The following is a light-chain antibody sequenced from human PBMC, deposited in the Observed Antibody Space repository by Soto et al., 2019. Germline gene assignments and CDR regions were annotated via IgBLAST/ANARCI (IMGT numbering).Light chain of an antibody. CDR1: SSDVGSYNR. J-gene: IGLJ1*01. CDR3: NSYTSSNTYV. CDR2: EVS. V-gene: IGLV2-18*02. Sequence: QSALTQPPSVSGSPGQSVTISCTGTSSDVGSYNRVSWYQQPPGTAPKLMIYEVSNRPSGVPDRFSGSKSGNTASLTISGLQPEDEAYYYCNSYTSSNTYVFGTGTKVTVL.